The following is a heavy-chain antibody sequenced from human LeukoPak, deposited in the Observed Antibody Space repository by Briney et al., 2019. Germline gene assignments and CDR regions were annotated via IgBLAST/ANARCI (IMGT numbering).Heavy chain of an antibody. J-gene: IGHJ6*03. V-gene: IGHV3-21*01. Sequence: GGSLRLSCAASGFTFSSYSMNWVRQAPGKGLEWVSSISSSSSYIYYADSVKGRFTISRDNAKNSLYLQMNSLRAEDTAVYYCSRYCSSTSCSSYYYYYMDVWGKGTTVTVSS. CDR3: SRYCSSTSCSSYYYYYMDV. CDR2: ISSSSSYI. CDR1: GFTFSSYS. D-gene: IGHD2-2*01.